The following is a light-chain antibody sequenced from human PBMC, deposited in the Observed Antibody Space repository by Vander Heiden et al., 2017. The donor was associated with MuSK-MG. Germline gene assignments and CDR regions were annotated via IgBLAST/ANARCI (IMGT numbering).Light chain of an antibody. CDR1: RSITTSS. J-gene: IGKJ1*01. Sequence: EIVLTQSPGTLSLSPGERATLSCRASRSITTSSLAWYQQKPGQAPRLLIYGVSILANGIPDRFSGSGYGKDFTLTSSRRETEDFAVYYWQQYYGSRTFGQGTKVEIK. CDR3: QQYYGSRT. V-gene: IGKV3-20*01. CDR2: GVS.